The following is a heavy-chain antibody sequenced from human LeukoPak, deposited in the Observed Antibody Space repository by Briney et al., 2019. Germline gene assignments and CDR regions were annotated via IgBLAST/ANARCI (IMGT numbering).Heavy chain of an antibody. CDR3: ASVGDITIFGVVIY. V-gene: IGHV1-69*13. Sequence: GASVKVSCKASGGTFSSYATSWVRQAPGQGLEWTGGIIPIFGTANYAQKFQGRVTITADESTSTAYMELSSLRSEDTAVYYCASVGDITIFGVVIYWGQGTLVTVSS. CDR2: IIPIFGTA. D-gene: IGHD3-3*01. CDR1: GGTFSSYA. J-gene: IGHJ4*02.